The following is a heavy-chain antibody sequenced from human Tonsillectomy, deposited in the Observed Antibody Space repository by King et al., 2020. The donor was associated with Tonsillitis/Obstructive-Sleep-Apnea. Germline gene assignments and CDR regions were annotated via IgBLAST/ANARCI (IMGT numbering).Heavy chain of an antibody. CDR1: GGSVSSGSDY. J-gene: IGHJ5*02. D-gene: IGHD3-10*01. CDR2: IYYSGST. V-gene: IGHV4-61*01. CDR3: ARVPGAGLRWFDP. Sequence: VQLQESGPGLVKPSETLSLTCTVSGGSVSSGSDYWSWIRQPPGKGLEWIGYIYYSGSTNYNPSLKSRVTISVETSKNQFSLKLSSVTAADTAVYYCARVPGAGLRWFDPWGQGTRVTVSS.